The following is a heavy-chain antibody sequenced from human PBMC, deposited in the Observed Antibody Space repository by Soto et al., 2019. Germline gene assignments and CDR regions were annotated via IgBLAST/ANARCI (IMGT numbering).Heavy chain of an antibody. D-gene: IGHD3-9*01. CDR1: GYSFTSYW. J-gene: IGHJ6*02. V-gene: IGHV5-51*01. CDR2: IYPGDSDT. CDR3: ARLMGNYDILTGYYYGMDV. Sequence: PGESLKISCKGSGYSFTSYWIGWVRQMPGKGLEWMGIIYPGDSDTRYSPSFQGQVTISADKSISTAYLQWSSLKASDTAMYYCARLMGNYDILTGYYYGMDVWGQGTTVTVSS.